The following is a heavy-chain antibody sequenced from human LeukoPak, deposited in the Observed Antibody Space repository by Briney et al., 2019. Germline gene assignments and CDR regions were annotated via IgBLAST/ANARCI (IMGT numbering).Heavy chain of an antibody. CDR2: INPNSGGT. J-gene: IGHJ6*02. Sequence: ASVKVSCKASGYTFTGYYMHWVRQAPGQGLEWMGWINPNSGGTNYAQKFQGRVTMTRDTSISTAYMELSRLKSDDTAVYYCARAWELLFHGMDVWGQGTTVTVSS. CDR3: ARAWELLFHGMDV. D-gene: IGHD1-26*01. V-gene: IGHV1-2*02. CDR1: GYTFTGYY.